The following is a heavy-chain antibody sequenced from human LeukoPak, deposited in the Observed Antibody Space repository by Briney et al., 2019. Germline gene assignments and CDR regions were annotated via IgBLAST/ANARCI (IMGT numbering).Heavy chain of an antibody. CDR3: ATESPYSSLSSGY. D-gene: IGHD6-13*01. CDR1: GYTFTSYG. CDR2: FDPEDGET. Sequence: ASVKVSCKASGYTFTSYGISWVRQAPGQGLEWMGGFDPEDGETIYAQKFQGRVTMTEDTSTDTAYMELSSLRSEDTAVYYCATESPYSSLSSGYWGQGTLVTVSS. V-gene: IGHV1-24*01. J-gene: IGHJ4*02.